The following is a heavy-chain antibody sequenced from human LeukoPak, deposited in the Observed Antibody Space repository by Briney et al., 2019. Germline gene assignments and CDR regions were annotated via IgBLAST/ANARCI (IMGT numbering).Heavy chain of an antibody. CDR1: GGSISSGGYY. CDR2: IYHSGST. Sequence: PSETLSLTCTVSGGSISSGGYYWSWIRQPPGKGLEWIGYIYHSGSTYYNPSLKSRVTISVDRSKNQFSLKLSSVTAADTAVYYCASVQLWFYYYYYMDVWGKGTTVTVSS. V-gene: IGHV4-30-2*01. CDR3: ASVQLWFYYYYYMDV. J-gene: IGHJ6*03. D-gene: IGHD5-18*01.